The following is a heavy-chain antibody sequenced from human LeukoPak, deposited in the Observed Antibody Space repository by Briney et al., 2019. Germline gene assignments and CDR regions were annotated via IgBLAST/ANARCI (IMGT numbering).Heavy chain of an antibody. CDR3: AREGFYDILTGDQGDWFDP. V-gene: IGHV3-33*01. Sequence: PGRSLRLSCATSGFSFSFYGMHWVRQAPGKGLEWVAVIWYDGSNKNYADSVKGRFTVSRDNSKNTLYLQMNSLRAEDTAMYYCAREGFYDILTGDQGDWFDPWGQGTLVTVSS. J-gene: IGHJ5*02. CDR2: IWYDGSNK. D-gene: IGHD3-9*01. CDR1: GFSFSFYG.